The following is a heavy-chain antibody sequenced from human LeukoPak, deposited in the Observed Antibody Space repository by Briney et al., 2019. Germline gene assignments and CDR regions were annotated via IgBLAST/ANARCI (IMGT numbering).Heavy chain of an antibody. Sequence: SETLSLTCTVSGASISSYYWSWIRQPPGQGLEWIGYIYYSGSTNYNPSLKSRVTISVDTSKNQFSLKLSSVTAADTAVYYCAWGSPGRWLQFGAFDIWGQGTKVTVSS. V-gene: IGHV4-59*01. D-gene: IGHD5-24*01. J-gene: IGHJ3*02. CDR3: AWGSPGRWLQFGAFDI. CDR2: IYYSGST. CDR1: GASISSYY.